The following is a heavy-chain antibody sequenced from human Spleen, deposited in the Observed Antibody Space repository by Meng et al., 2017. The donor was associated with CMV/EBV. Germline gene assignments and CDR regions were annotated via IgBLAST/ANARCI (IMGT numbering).Heavy chain of an antibody. Sequence: LTCAVSGGSNSRGGYSWSWIRQPPGKGLEWIGYIYHSGSTYYNPSLKSRVTISVDRSKNQFSLKLSSVTAADTAVYYCARNLGVFDYWGQGTLVTVSS. V-gene: IGHV4-30-2*01. CDR1: GGSNSRGGYS. CDR3: ARNLGVFDY. J-gene: IGHJ4*02. D-gene: IGHD1-26*01. CDR2: IYHSGST.